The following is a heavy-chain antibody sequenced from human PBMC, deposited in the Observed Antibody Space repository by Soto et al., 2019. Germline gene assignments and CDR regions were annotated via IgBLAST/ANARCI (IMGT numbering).Heavy chain of an antibody. Sequence: SEALCVACTFSVGSISIYYWSWIRQPAGRGLEWIGRIYTSGSTNYNPSLKSRVTMSVDTSKNQFSLKLSSVTAADTAVYYCARAHRDCSGGSCQGCGFDPWGQGTMVTVSS. CDR2: IYTSGST. D-gene: IGHD2-15*01. CDR1: VGSISIYY. CDR3: ARAHRDCSGGSCQGCGFDP. V-gene: IGHV4-4*07. J-gene: IGHJ5*02.